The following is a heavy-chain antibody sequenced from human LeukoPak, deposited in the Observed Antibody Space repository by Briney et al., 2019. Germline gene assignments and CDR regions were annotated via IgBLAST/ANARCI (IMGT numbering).Heavy chain of an antibody. J-gene: IGHJ5*02. CDR3: AGPPTSFDP. Sequence: GGSLRLSCAASGFTVSSNCMSWVRQAPGKGLEWVAFIRYDGSNKYYADSVKGRFTISRDNSKNTLYLQMNSLRAEDTAVYYCAGPPTSFDPWGQGTLVTVSS. V-gene: IGHV3-30*02. CDR2: IRYDGSNK. CDR1: GFTVSSNC.